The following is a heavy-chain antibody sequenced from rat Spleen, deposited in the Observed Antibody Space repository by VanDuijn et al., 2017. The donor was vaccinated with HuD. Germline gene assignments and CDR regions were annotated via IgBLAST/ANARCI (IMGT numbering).Heavy chain of an antibody. CDR1: GFTFSNYG. V-gene: IGHV5S14*01. CDR3: ARRDYYDGYYHVYWYFDF. Sequence: EVQLVESGGGLVQPGRSLKLSCAASGFTFSNYGMAWVRQTPTKGLEYVASISTGGGNTYYRDPVKGRFTISRDNAKNTQYLQMDSLRSEDTATYYCARRDYYDGYYHVYWYFDFWGPGTMVTVSS. D-gene: IGHD1-12*03. CDR2: ISTGGGNT. J-gene: IGHJ1*01.